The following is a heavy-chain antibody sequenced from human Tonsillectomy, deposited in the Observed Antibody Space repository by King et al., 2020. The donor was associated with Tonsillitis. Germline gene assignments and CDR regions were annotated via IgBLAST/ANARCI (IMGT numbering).Heavy chain of an antibody. J-gene: IGHJ4*02. Sequence: QLQESGPGLVKPSETLSLTCTVSGGSISSSTYYWGWIRQPPGKGLEWIGSIYYTGSTYYNPSPKSRVTISVDTSKNQFSLKLSSVTAADTAVYYCARRNPGDVYFDYWGQGTLVTVSS. CDR3: ARRNPGDVYFDY. CDR2: IYYTGST. CDR1: GGSISSSTYY. V-gene: IGHV4-39*01. D-gene: IGHD1-14*01.